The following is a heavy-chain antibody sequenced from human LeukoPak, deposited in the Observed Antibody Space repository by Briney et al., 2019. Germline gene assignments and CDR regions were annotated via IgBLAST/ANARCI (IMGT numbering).Heavy chain of an antibody. J-gene: IGHJ6*03. CDR3: ARTGTYYNYYMAV. D-gene: IGHD1-14*01. CDR1: GYTFTRYD. Sequence: AAVKVSCKASGYTFTRYDINWVGQATGQGREGMGWVNPNRGNTRHAQNFQGRSTMTTHTSTSTAYMEPSSLRSADTAVYYCARTGTYYNYYMAVWGKGTPVTIS. CDR2: VNPNRGNT. V-gene: IGHV1-8*01.